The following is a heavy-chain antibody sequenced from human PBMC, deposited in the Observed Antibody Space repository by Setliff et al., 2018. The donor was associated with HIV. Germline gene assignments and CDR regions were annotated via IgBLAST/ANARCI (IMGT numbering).Heavy chain of an antibody. V-gene: IGHV1-8*03. CDR3: ATDRGDDYNWGRKAGPYYYYYYGMDV. CDR1: GYTFTSYD. J-gene: IGHJ6*02. D-gene: IGHD3-10*01. CDR2: MNPNSGNT. Sequence: GASVKVSCKASGYTFTSYDINWVRQATGQGLEWMGWMNPNSGNTGYAQKFQGRVTITRNTSINTAYMELNSLRSEDTAVYYCATDRGDDYNWGRKAGPYYYYYYGMDVWGQGTTVTVSS.